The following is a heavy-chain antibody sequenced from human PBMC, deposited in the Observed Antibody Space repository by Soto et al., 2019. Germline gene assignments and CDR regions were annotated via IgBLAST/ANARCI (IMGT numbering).Heavy chain of an antibody. D-gene: IGHD6-13*01. CDR3: ARGYSSSWYGWFDP. CDR1: GFSLSTSGVG. Sequence: QITLKESGPTLVKPTQTLTLTCTFSGFSLSTSGVGVGWIRQPPGKALEWLALIYRDDDKRYSPSLKSRLTITKATSKNRVVLTMTNMDPVDTATYYCARGYSSSWYGWFDPWGQGTLVPVSS. V-gene: IGHV2-5*02. J-gene: IGHJ5*02. CDR2: IYRDDDK.